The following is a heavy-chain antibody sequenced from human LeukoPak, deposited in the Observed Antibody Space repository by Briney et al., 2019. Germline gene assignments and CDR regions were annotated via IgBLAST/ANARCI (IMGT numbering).Heavy chain of an antibody. CDR1: GFTFIDYY. D-gene: IGHD3-10*02. CDR3: AELGITMIGGV. CDR2: ISSSGNTI. V-gene: IGHV3-11*04. Sequence: PGGSLRLSCAASGFTFIDYYMNWIRQAPGKGLEWVSYISSSGNTIYYADSVKGRFTISRDNAKNSLYLQMNSLRAEDTAVYYCAELGITMIGGVWGKGTTVTISS. J-gene: IGHJ6*04.